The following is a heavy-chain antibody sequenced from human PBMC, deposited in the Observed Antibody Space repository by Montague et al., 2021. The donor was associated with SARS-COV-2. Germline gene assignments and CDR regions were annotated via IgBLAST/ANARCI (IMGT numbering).Heavy chain of an antibody. D-gene: IGHD2-2*01. Sequence: SETRSLTCTVYRGSFSGYYWTWIRQPPGKGLEWIGEINHSGGVNYNPSLKSRVTISVDTSKNHFSLKLRSVTAADTAIYYCARGYCSSTTCYRSLHYWGQGTLVAVSS. CDR2: INHSGGV. V-gene: IGHV4-34*01. J-gene: IGHJ4*02. CDR3: ARGYCSSTTCYRSLHY. CDR1: RGSFSGYY.